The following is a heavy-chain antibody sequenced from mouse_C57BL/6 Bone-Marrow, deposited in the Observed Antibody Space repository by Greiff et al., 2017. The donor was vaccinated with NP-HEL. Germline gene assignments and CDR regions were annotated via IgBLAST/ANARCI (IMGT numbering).Heavy chain of an antibody. J-gene: IGHJ2*01. V-gene: IGHV1-63*01. D-gene: IGHD2-3*01. CDR1: GYTFTNYW. CDR2: IYPGGGYT. CDR3: ARSRWLLRLYAFDY. Sequence: QVQLKQSGAELVRPGTSVKMSCTASGYTFTNYWIGWAKQRPGHGLEWIGDIYPGGGYTNYNEKFKGKATLTADKSSSTAYMQFSSLTSEDSAIYDCARSRWLLRLYAFDYWGQGTTLTVSS.